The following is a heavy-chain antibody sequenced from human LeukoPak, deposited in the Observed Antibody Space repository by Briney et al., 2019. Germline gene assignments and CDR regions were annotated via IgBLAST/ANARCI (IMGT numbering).Heavy chain of an antibody. V-gene: IGHV4-4*07. D-gene: IGHD2-2*01. CDR3: ARGGISTSLDY. CDR2: IYSSGST. J-gene: IGHJ4*02. Sequence: SETLSLTCSVAGGSINNYYWSWIRQPAGKGLEFIGRIYSSGSTNYNPSLKSRVTMSVDTSKNQLSLKLNSVTAADTAVYYCARGGISTSLDYWGQGTLVTVSS. CDR1: GGSINNYY.